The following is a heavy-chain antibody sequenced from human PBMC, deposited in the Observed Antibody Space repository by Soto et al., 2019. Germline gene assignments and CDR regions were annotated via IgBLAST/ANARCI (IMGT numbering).Heavy chain of an antibody. J-gene: IGHJ5*02. Sequence: PGGSLRLSCTASGFSFSDYYMRWIRQAPGRGLEWVSHISGHGTYTDYSDSVKGRLTVSGDNAKNSLFLQMNSLRVEDTAVYYCAREVRGRGYPNWFDPWGQGTLVTVSS. D-gene: IGHD5-18*01. V-gene: IGHV3-11*06. CDR1: GFSFSDYY. CDR2: ISGHGTYT. CDR3: AREVRGRGYPNWFDP.